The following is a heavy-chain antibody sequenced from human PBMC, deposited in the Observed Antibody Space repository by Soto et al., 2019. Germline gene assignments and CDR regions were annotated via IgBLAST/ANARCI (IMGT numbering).Heavy chain of an antibody. D-gene: IGHD2-8*01. V-gene: IGHV1-18*01. Sequence: QGQLVQSGAEVKKPGASVKVSCKASGYTFTRYGISWVRQAPGQGLEWMGWISGYNGDTNYAQKFQGRVTMTVDTSTNTAFIELTSLPSDDRAVYYCAKNGQPPYYYYRMDVWGQGTTVTVSS. CDR3: AKNGQPPYYYYRMDV. CDR2: ISGYNGDT. CDR1: GYTFTRYG. J-gene: IGHJ6*02.